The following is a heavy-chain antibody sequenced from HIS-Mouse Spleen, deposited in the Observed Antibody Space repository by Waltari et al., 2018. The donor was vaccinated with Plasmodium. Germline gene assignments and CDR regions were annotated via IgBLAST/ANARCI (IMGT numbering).Heavy chain of an antibody. Sequence: EVQLLESGGGLVQPGGSLRLSCAASGFTFSSYAMSWVRQAPGKGLEWVSAISGIVGSTYYADSVKGRFTNARDNSKNTLYLQMNSLRAEDTAVYYCAKTIKYYDILTGYPFDYWGQGTLVTVSS. CDR2: ISGIVGST. CDR3: AKTIKYYDILTGYPFDY. D-gene: IGHD3-9*01. CDR1: GFTFSSYA. J-gene: IGHJ4*02. V-gene: IGHV3-23*01.